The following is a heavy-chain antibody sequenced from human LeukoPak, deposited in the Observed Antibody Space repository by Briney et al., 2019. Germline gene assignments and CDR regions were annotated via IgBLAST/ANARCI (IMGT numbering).Heavy chain of an antibody. CDR3: ARGGYSYGYEIPYYYYYMDV. V-gene: IGHV4-34*01. D-gene: IGHD5-18*01. J-gene: IGHJ6*03. CDR1: GGSFSGYY. Sequence: SETLSLTCAVYGGSFSGYYWSWIRQPPGKGLEWIGEINHSGSTNYNPSLKSRVTISVDTSKNQFSLKLSSVTAADTAVYYCARGGYSYGYEIPYYYYYMDVWGKGTTVTVSS. CDR2: INHSGST.